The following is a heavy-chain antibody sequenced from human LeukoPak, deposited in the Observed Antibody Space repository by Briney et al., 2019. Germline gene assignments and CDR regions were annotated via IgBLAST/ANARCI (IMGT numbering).Heavy chain of an antibody. CDR1: GFTFSDYY. Sequence: PGGSLRLSCAASGFTFSDYYMSWIRQAPGKGLEWVSYISSSSSYTNYADSVKGRFTISRDNSKNTLYLQMNSLRAEDTAVYYCAYLSISMIVVDWGQGTLVTVSS. CDR2: ISSSSSYT. V-gene: IGHV3-11*06. CDR3: AYLSISMIVVD. J-gene: IGHJ4*02. D-gene: IGHD3-22*01.